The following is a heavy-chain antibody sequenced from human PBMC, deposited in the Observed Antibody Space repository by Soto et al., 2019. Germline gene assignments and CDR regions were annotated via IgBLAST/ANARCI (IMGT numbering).Heavy chain of an antibody. D-gene: IGHD2-2*02. CDR2: IWSDGSNK. Sequence: SGGSLRLSCAASGFTFSSYGMNWVRQAPGKGLEWVAVIWSDGSNKDYTDSVKGRFAISRDNSKNTLYLEMNSLRAEDTAVYFCARPAYCNSASCYRLDYWGQGTLVTVSS. V-gene: IGHV3-33*01. CDR1: GFTFSSYG. J-gene: IGHJ4*02. CDR3: ARPAYCNSASCYRLDY.